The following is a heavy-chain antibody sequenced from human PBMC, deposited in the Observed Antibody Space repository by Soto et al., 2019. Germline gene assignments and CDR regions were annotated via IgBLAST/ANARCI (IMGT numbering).Heavy chain of an antibody. J-gene: IGHJ6*02. V-gene: IGHV3-48*03. CDR3: ARAECSTPNCLTAYYSYGLDV. Sequence: GGSLRLSCAASGFTFSNFEMHWVRQAPGKGLEWVSYINTAGSTKYYAESVKGRFTISRDNARNSLFLQMNSLRAEDTAVYYCARAECSTPNCLTAYYSYGLDVWGQGTTVTVSS. D-gene: IGHD2-2*01. CDR2: INTAGSTK. CDR1: GFTFSNFE.